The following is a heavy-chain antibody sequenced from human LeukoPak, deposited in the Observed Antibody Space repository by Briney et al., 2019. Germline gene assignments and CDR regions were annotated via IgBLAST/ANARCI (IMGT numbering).Heavy chain of an antibody. Sequence: PSETLSLTCAVYSGSFSGYYWSWIRQPPGKGLEWIGEINHSGSTNYNPSLKSRVTISVDTSQNQFSLKLSSVTAADTAVYYCARGYPNERYNWFDPWGQGTLVTVSS. CDR2: INHSGST. D-gene: IGHD1-1*01. CDR3: ARGYPNERYNWFDP. V-gene: IGHV4-34*01. CDR1: SGSFSGYY. J-gene: IGHJ5*02.